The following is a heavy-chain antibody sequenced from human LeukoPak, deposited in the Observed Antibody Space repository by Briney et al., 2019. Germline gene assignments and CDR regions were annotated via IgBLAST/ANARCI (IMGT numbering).Heavy chain of an antibody. V-gene: IGHV4-4*02. Sequence: KPSGTLSLTCTVSGGSISSSHWWSWVRQSPGTGLEWIGEIYHGASPNYQPSLKSRVTMSLHKSENQSSLSLTSVTAADTAIYYCARGEYGPYLDSWGHGILVTISS. D-gene: IGHD2/OR15-2a*01. CDR2: IYHGASP. J-gene: IGHJ5*01. CDR1: GGSISSSHW. CDR3: ARGEYGPYLDS.